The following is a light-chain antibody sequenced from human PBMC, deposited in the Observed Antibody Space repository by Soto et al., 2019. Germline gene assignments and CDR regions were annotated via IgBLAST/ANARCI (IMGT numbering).Light chain of an antibody. CDR1: QSVSSN. CDR3: QQYSNWPPET. J-gene: IGKJ1*01. CDR2: GAS. V-gene: IGKV3-15*01. Sequence: EIVITQSPATLSVSPGERATLSCRASQSVSSNLAWYQQKPGQAPRLLIYGASTRATGIPARFSGSGSGTEFTLTISSLQSEDFAVYYCQQYSNWPPETFGQGTKVDIK.